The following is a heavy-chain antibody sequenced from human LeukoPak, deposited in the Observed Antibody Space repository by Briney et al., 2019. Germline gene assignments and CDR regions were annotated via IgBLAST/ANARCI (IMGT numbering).Heavy chain of an antibody. CDR1: GFTFSSYG. CDR3: ARDGSSWLIDY. D-gene: IGHD6-13*01. J-gene: IGHJ4*02. Sequence: GGSLRLSCAASGFTFSSYGMHWVRQAPGKGLEWVAVIWYDGSNKYYADSVKGRFTISRDNSKNTLYLQTNSLRAEDTAVYYCARDGSSWLIDYWGQGTLVTVSS. CDR2: IWYDGSNK. V-gene: IGHV3-33*01.